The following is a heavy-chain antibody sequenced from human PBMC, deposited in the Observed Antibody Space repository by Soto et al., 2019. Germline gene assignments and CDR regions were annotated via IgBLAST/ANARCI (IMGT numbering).Heavy chain of an antibody. CDR1: GFTFSTYA. J-gene: IGHJ4*02. V-gene: IGHV3-23*01. D-gene: IGHD5-18*01. CDR3: AKETRGYTYGCFDY. CDR2: ISGSGGST. Sequence: GGSLRLSCAASGFTFSTYAMTWVRQAPGKGLEWVSAISGSGGSTYYADSVKGRYTISRDNSKNTLYLQMNSLRAEDTAVYYCAKETRGYTYGCFDYWGQGILVTVSS.